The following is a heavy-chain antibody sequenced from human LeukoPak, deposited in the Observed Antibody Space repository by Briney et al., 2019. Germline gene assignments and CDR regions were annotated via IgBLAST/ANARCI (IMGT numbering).Heavy chain of an antibody. V-gene: IGHV1-18*01. D-gene: IGHD3-9*01. CDR3: ARNGSLRYSDWFPDY. CDR2: ISSSIGYA. J-gene: IGHJ4*02. Sequence: ASVKVSCKTSGYPFMNYGISWVRQAPGQGLEWMGWISSSIGYANYAQKFPGRVTMTTDIATSIAHMELRSLRSDDTAVYYCARNGSLRYSDWFPDYWGQGTLVTVSS. CDR1: GYPFMNYG.